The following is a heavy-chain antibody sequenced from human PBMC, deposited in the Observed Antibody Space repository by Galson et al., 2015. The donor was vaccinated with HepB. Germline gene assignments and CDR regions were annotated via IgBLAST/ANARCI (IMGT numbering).Heavy chain of an antibody. V-gene: IGHV3-9*01. Sequence: SLRLSCAASGFTFDDYAMHWVRQAPGKGLEWVSGISWNSGSIGYADSVKGRFTISRDNAKNSLYLQMNSLRAEDTALYYCAKDFSSWYTTSFFDLCGRGTLVTVAP. CDR2: ISWNSGSI. D-gene: IGHD6-13*01. CDR3: AKDFSSWYTTSFFDL. J-gene: IGHJ2*01. CDR1: GFTFDDYA.